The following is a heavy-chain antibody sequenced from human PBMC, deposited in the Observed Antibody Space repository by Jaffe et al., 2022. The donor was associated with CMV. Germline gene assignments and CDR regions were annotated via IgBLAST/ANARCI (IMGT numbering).Heavy chain of an antibody. Sequence: EVQLVESGGGLVQPGGSLRLSCAASGFTFSSYAMSWVRQAPGKGLEWVSAISGSGGSTYYADSVKGRFTISRDNSKNTLYLQMNSLRAEDTAVYYCAKDQYKGASSGWYFDYWGQGTLVTVSS. CDR2: ISGSGGST. D-gene: IGHD6-19*01. CDR3: AKDQYKGASSGWYFDY. J-gene: IGHJ4*02. CDR1: GFTFSSYA. V-gene: IGHV3-23*04.